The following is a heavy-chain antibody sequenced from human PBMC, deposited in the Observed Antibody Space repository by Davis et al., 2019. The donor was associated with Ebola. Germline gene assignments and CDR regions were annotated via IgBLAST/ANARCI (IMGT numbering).Heavy chain of an antibody. CDR2: INPSGGST. CDR3: ARSLGWPYCSSTSCYGGAFDP. J-gene: IGHJ5*02. Sequence: AASVKVSCKASGYTFTSYYMHWVRQAPGQGLEWMGIINPSGGSTSYAQKFQGRVTMTRDTSTSTVYMELSSLRSEDTAVYYCARSLGWPYCSSTSCYGGAFDPWGQGTLVTVSS. V-gene: IGHV1-46*01. CDR1: GYTFTSYY. D-gene: IGHD2-2*01.